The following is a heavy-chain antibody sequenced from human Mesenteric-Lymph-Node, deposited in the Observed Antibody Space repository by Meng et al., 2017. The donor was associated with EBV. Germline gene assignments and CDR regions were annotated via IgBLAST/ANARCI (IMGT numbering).Heavy chain of an antibody. CDR2: INSDGSVT. J-gene: IGHJ5*02. CDR1: GFLFSNYW. D-gene: IGHD1-26*01. Sequence: VGAVGFGGGPVKPGGSLRLSCAASGFLFSNYWMHWVRQVPGKGLVWVSRINSDGSVTDYADSVKGRFTISRDNAKNTLYLQMNSLRADDTAVYYCARDSSQWELLHWFDPWGQGTLVTVSS. V-gene: IGHV3-74*01. CDR3: ARDSSQWELLHWFDP.